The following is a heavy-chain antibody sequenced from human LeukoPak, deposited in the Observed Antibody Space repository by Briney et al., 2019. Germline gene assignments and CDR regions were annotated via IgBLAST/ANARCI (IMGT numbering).Heavy chain of an antibody. CDR1: GYTFTGYY. CDR2: INPNSGGT. Sequence: VASVKVSCKASGYTFTGYYMHWVRQAPGQGLEWMGWINPNSGGTNYAQKFQGRVTMTRDTSISTAYMELSRLRSDDTAVYYCARGTPRNLGYCSSTSCRLLYGMDVWGQGTTVTVSS. D-gene: IGHD2-2*01. V-gene: IGHV1-2*02. CDR3: ARGTPRNLGYCSSTSCRLLYGMDV. J-gene: IGHJ6*02.